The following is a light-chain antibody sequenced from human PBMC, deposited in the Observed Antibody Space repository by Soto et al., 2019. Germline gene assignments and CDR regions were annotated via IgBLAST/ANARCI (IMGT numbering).Light chain of an antibody. V-gene: IGLV3-1*01. Sequence: SYELTQPPSVSVSPGHTANITCSGHNLGHKYSSWYQQKPGQSPVLVIYQHTKRPSGIPERFSGSNFANTATLTISEAQPVDEADYSGQTWDTTTYVFGPGTKLTVL. J-gene: IGLJ1*01. CDR3: QTWDTTTYV. CDR1: NLGHKY. CDR2: QHT.